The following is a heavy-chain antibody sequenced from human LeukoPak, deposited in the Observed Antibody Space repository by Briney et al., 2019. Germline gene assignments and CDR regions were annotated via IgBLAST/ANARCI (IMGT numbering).Heavy chain of an antibody. CDR3: ARENILTGYDY. J-gene: IGHJ4*02. CDR2: IAHDGSSV. D-gene: IGHD3-9*01. Sequence: GRSLRLSCEASGFSFSSYAMHWVRQAPGKGLEWMAIIAHDGSSVVYADSVKGRLTLSRDNSKNTVQLQMNSLSAEDTAVYYCARENILTGYDYWGQGTLVTVSS. CDR1: GFSFSSYA. V-gene: IGHV3-30*04.